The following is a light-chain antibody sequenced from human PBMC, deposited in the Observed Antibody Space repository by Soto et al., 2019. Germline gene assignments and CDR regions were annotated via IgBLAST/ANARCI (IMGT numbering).Light chain of an antibody. J-gene: IGKJ1*01. V-gene: IGKV3-15*01. CDR1: ESVGSN. CDR2: DAS. Sequence: EILMTQSPVTLSVSPGERATLSCRASESVGSNLAWYQQKPGQAPRLLIYDASMRETGVPPRFSGSGSGTEFTLTISNLQSEDFAIYFCQKFNKWPWTFGQGTKVDIK. CDR3: QKFNKWPWT.